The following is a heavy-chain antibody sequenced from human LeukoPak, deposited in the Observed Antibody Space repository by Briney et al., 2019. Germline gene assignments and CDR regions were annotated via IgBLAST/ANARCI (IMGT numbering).Heavy chain of an antibody. CDR2: ISAYNGNT. D-gene: IGHD1-26*01. J-gene: IGHJ6*03. CDR3: ARVSGGYSGSYYYYYMDV. V-gene: IGHV1-18*01. Sequence: GASVKVSCKASGYTFTSYGISWVRQAPGQGLEWMGWISAYNGNTNYAQKLQGRVTMTTDTSTSTAYMELRSLRSDDTAVYYCARVSGGYSGSYYYYYMDVWGKGTTVTVSS. CDR1: GYTFTSYG.